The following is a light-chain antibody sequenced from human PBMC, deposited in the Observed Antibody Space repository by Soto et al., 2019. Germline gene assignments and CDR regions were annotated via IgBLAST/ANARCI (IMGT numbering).Light chain of an antibody. CDR3: SSFASGSTLYV. Sequence: QSALTQPASVSGSPGQTITISCTGSSGDVGRYNYVSWYQHHPGKAPNLMIYDVSNRPSGVSNRFSGSKSGYTASLNISGLQAEGGADYHCSSFASGSTLYVFGPGTKVTVL. CDR2: DVS. J-gene: IGLJ1*01. CDR1: SGDVGRYNY. V-gene: IGLV2-14*01.